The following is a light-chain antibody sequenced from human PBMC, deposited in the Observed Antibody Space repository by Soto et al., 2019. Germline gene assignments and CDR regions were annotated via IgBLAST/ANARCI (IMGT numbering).Light chain of an antibody. CDR1: QSVSRSY. J-gene: IGKJ1*01. Sequence: EIVLTQSPCTLSLSPGERATLSCRASQSVSRSYLAWYQQKPGQAPRLLIYGASSRATGIPERFSGSGSGTDFTLTISRLEPEDFAVYYCQQYGSSPRTFGQGTKVDIK. V-gene: IGKV3-20*01. CDR2: GAS. CDR3: QQYGSSPRT.